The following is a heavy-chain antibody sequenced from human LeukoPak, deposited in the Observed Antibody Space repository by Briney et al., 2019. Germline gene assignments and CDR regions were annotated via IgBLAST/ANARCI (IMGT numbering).Heavy chain of an antibody. J-gene: IGHJ6*03. CDR2: ISGSGGSI. D-gene: IGHD3-10*01. V-gene: IGHV3-23*01. CDR1: GFRFSSYG. Sequence: GGSLRLSCAASGFRFSSYGMSWVRQAPGKGLEWVSAISGSGGSIYYADSVRGRFTISRDNAKNSLYLQMNSLRAEDTAVYYCARGLHSGSYYMDVWGKGTTVTISS. CDR3: ARGLHSGSYYMDV.